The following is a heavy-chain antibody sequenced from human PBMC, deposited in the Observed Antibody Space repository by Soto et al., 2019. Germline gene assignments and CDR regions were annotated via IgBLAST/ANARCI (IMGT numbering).Heavy chain of an antibody. Sequence: EVQLVESGGGLVKPGGSLRLSCAASGFTFSTYSMNWVRQAPGKGLEWISSISSSGGSVSYAESVKGRFTISRDNAKNSLYLQMDSLRAEDTAVSYCARGRSINTNMDYWGQGTLVTVSS. CDR1: GFTFSTYS. J-gene: IGHJ4*02. V-gene: IGHV3-21*01. D-gene: IGHD2-2*01. CDR3: ARGRSINTNMDY. CDR2: ISSSGGSV.